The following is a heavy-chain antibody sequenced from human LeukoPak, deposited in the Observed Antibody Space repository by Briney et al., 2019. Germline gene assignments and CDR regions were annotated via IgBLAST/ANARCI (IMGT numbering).Heavy chain of an antibody. Sequence: GGSLRLSCAASGFTFSSYWMHWVRQAPGKGLVWVSRINSDGKSTSYADSVKGRFVISRDNAKNTLYLQMNSLRVEDTAFYYCARAGEYPAGFDYWGQGTLVTVSS. D-gene: IGHD2-2*01. J-gene: IGHJ4*02. CDR2: INSDGKST. CDR1: GFTFSSYW. V-gene: IGHV3-74*01. CDR3: ARAGEYPAGFDY.